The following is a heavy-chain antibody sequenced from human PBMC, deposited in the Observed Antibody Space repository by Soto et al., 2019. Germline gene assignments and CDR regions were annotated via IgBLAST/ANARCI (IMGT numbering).Heavy chain of an antibody. D-gene: IGHD6-13*01. V-gene: IGHV4-59*01. Sequence: LSLTCTVSGGSISSYYWSWIRQPPGKGLEWIGYIYASGSTNYNPSLKSRITISVDTSKNQFSLKLSSVTAADTAVYYCARGGSTWLEYFQHWGQGTLVTVSS. J-gene: IGHJ1*01. CDR3: ARGGSTWLEYFQH. CDR1: GGSISSYY. CDR2: IYASGST.